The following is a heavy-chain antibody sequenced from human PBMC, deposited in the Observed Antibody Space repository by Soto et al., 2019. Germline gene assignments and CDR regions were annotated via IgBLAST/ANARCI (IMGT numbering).Heavy chain of an antibody. CDR3: ARGWGDVVVVAATQGNYHYYGMDV. Sequence: QVQLVQSGAEVKKPGSSVKVSCKASGGTFSSYAISWVRQAPGQGLEWMGGIIPIFGTANYAQKFQGRVTLPADDSQSTAYMELISVRSEDTAVYYCARGWGDVVVVAATQGNYHYYGMDVWGQGTTVTVSS. CDR1: GGTFSSYA. V-gene: IGHV1-69*12. J-gene: IGHJ6*02. CDR2: IIPIFGTA. D-gene: IGHD2-15*01.